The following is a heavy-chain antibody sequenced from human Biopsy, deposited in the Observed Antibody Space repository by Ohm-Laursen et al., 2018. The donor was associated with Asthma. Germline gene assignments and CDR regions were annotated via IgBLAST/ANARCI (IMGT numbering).Heavy chain of an antibody. V-gene: IGHV4-39*01. Sequence: TLSLTCTVSGGSITSSSYYWGWIRQPPGKGMEWIGSMYHSGSPYYHPSLKSRASISVDTWKNQLYLRMSSVTAADTAVYFCVRHQYSSSWSTFDYWGQGALVTVSS. CDR1: GGSITSSSYY. D-gene: IGHD3-22*01. J-gene: IGHJ4*02. CDR3: VRHQYSSSWSTFDY. CDR2: MYHSGSP.